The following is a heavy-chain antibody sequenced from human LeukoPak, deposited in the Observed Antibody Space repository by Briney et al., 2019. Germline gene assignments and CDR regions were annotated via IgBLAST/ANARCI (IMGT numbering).Heavy chain of an antibody. CDR1: GYTFSTYG. D-gene: IGHD6-13*01. CDR2: ISAYKGNA. J-gene: IGHJ4*02. V-gene: IGHV1-18*01. Sequence: ASVKVSCKASGYTFSTYGISWVRQAPGQGLEWMGWISAYKGNAYYAQKLQGRVTMTTDTSTSTAYMELRSLRSDDTAVYYCARLSGYDEYPDYWGQGTLVTVSS. CDR3: ARLSGYDEYPDY.